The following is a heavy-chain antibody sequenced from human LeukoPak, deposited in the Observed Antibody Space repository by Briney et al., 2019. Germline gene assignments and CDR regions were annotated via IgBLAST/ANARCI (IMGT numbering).Heavy chain of an antibody. CDR3: ATGPRIAVAGAFDY. CDR1: GYTLTELS. D-gene: IGHD6-19*01. V-gene: IGHV1-24*01. CDR2: FDPEDGET. J-gene: IGHJ4*02. Sequence: ASVKVSCKVSGYTLTELSMHWVRQAPGKGLEWMGGFDPEDGETIYAQKFQGRVTMTEDTSTDTAYMELSSLRSEDTAVYYCATGPRIAVAGAFDYWGQGPLVTVSS.